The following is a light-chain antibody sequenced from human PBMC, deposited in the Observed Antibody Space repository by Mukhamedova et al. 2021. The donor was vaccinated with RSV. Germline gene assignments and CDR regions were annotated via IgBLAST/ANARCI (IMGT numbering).Light chain of an antibody. J-gene: IGLJ1*01. Sequence: GKVPKLLIYGNNRRPAGVPDRFSGSKSGTSASLAITGLQAEDEADYYCPSYQSYDSNLSGSYVFGSGTKVTVL. CDR3: PSYQSYDSNLSGSYV. CDR2: GNN. V-gene: IGLV1-40*01.